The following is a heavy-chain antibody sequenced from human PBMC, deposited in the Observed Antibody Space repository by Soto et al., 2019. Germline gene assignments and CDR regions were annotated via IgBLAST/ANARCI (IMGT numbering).Heavy chain of an antibody. Sequence: SQTLSLTCVISGDSVSSNSAAWNWIRQSPSRGLEWLGRTYYRSKWYNDYAVSVKSRITINPDTSKNQFSLQLNSVTPEDTAVYYCARYSSSSWYGWFDPWGQGTLVTVSS. J-gene: IGHJ5*02. CDR2: TYYRSKWYN. D-gene: IGHD6-13*01. V-gene: IGHV6-1*01. CDR1: GDSVSSNSAA. CDR3: ARYSSSSWYGWFDP.